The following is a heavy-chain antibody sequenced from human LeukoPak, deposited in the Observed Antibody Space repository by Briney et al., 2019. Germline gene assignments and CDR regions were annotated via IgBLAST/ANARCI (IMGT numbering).Heavy chain of an antibody. CDR3: ASFYQAYYFDY. Sequence: PSETLSLTCTVSGGSISSGDYYWSWIRQAPGNGLEWIGYIYYSGSPYYNPSLKSRVTISVDTSKNQFSLKLSSLPAADTAVYYCASFYQAYYFDYWGQGTLVTVSS. D-gene: IGHD2-21*01. J-gene: IGHJ4*02. CDR1: GGSISSGDYY. V-gene: IGHV4-30-4*01. CDR2: IYYSGSP.